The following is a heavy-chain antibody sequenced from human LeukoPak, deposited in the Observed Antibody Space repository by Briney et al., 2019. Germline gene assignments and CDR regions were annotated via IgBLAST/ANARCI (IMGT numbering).Heavy chain of an antibody. J-gene: IGHJ6*02. CDR1: AGSITSSSYY. Sequence: SETLSLTCTLSAGSITSSSYYSGSLRHPPGTGLESLRSIYYSGTTYYNPSLKSRVTISVDTSKNQFSLKLSSVTAADTAVYYCARLPLSDDYDILTGYPTPYGMDVWGQGTTVTVSS. V-gene: IGHV4-39*01. D-gene: IGHD3-9*01. CDR2: IYYSGTT. CDR3: ARLPLSDDYDILTGYPTPYGMDV.